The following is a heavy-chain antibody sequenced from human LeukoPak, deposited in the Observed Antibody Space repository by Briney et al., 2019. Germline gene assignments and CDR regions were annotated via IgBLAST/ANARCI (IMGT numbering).Heavy chain of an antibody. D-gene: IGHD3-10*01. CDR2: ISSSTSYI. V-gene: IGHV3-21*01. CDR1: GFIFSTYS. Sequence: GGSLRLSCAASGFIFSTYSMNWVRQAPGKGLEWVSSISSSTSYIYYADSVKGRFTISRDNAKNSLYLQMNSLRPEDTAVYYCARGTVRESGAFDIWGQGTMVTVSS. J-gene: IGHJ3*02. CDR3: ARGTVRESGAFDI.